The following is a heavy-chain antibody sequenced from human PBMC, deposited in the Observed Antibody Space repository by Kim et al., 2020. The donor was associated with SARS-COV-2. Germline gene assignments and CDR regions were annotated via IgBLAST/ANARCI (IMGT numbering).Heavy chain of an antibody. CDR1: GGSISSYY. J-gene: IGHJ6*02. CDR3: ARQKGRSGYDVAPRYYYGMDV. V-gene: IGHV4-59*08. Sequence: SETLSLTCTVSGGSISSYYWSWIRQPPGKGLEWIGYIYYSGSTNYNPSLKSRVTISVDTSKNQFSLKLSSVTAADTAVYYCARQKGRSGYDVAPRYYYGMDVWGQGTTVTVSS. D-gene: IGHD5-12*01. CDR2: IYYSGST.